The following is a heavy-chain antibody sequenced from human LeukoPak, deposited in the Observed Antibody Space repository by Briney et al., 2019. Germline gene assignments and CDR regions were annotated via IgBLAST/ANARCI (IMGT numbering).Heavy chain of an antibody. CDR2: FDGTT. CDR1: GFTFSSYA. Sequence: PGGSLRLSCAASGFTFSSYAMSWVRQAPGKGLEWVSTFDGTTYYADSVKGRFTISRDNSKNTLYLVMNSLRAEDTAVYYCAKDSGTYYKDFDCWGQGTLVTVSS. V-gene: IGHV3-23*01. CDR3: AKDSGTYYKDFDC. D-gene: IGHD1-26*01. J-gene: IGHJ4*02.